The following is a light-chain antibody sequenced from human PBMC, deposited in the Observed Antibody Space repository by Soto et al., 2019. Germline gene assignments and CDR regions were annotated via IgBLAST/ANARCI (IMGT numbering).Light chain of an antibody. J-gene: IGKJ1*01. Sequence: IVLTHSPASLSVSAGQRPTLYSRASQSVSSNLAWYQQKPGQAPRLLIYGASTRATGIPARFSGSGSGTEFTLTISSLQSEDFAVYYCQQYNNWWTFGQGTKVDI. V-gene: IGKV3-15*01. CDR3: QQYNNWWT. CDR1: QSVSSN. CDR2: GAS.